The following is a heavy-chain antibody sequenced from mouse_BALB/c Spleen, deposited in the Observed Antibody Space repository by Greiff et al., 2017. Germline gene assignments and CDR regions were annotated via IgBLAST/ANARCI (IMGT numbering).Heavy chain of an antibody. Sequence: VQLVESGPGLVAPSQSLSITCTVSGFSLTSYGVHWVRQPPGKGLEWLGVIWAGGSTNYNSALMSRLSISKDNSKSQVFLKMNSLQTDDTAMYYCARDGGITTSYWYFDVWGAGTTVTVSS. CDR1: GFSLTSYG. J-gene: IGHJ1*01. CDR2: IWAGGST. V-gene: IGHV2-9*02. CDR3: ARDGGITTSYWYFDV. D-gene: IGHD2-4*01.